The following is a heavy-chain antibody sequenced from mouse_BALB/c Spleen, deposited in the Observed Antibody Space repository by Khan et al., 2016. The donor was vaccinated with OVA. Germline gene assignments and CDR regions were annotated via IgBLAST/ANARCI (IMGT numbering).Heavy chain of an antibody. J-gene: IGHJ2*01. CDR2: INPSSGYT. CDR1: GYTFTSYT. D-gene: IGHD3-1*01. Sequence: VQLQESGAELVKPGASVKMSCKASGYTFTSYTMHWVKQRPGQGLEWIEYINPSSGYTKYKQKFKDKATLTADKSSSTAYMQLSSLTSEDSAVYYCARKSTRAAYWGQGTTLTVSS. V-gene: IGHV1-4*01. CDR3: ARKSTRAAY.